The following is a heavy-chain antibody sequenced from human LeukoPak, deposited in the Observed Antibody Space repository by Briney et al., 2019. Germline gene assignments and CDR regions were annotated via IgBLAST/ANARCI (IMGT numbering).Heavy chain of an antibody. Sequence: GGSLRLSCAASGFTFNSYSMNWVRQAPGKGLEWVSSISGSNSYIYYADSMKGRFTISRDNAKNSLYLQMDSLRAEDTAVYYCAKTDRTGALGRFRMRSDAFDIWGQGTMVTVSS. D-gene: IGHD3-3*01. CDR3: AKTDRTGALGRFRMRSDAFDI. CDR2: ISGSNSYI. CDR1: GFTFNSYS. V-gene: IGHV3-21*04. J-gene: IGHJ3*02.